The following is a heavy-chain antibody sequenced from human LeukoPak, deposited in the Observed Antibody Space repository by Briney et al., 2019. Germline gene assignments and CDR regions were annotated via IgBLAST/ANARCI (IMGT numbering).Heavy chain of an antibody. CDR1: GGSISTYY. Sequence: SETLSLTCIVSGGSISTYYWSWIRQPAGKGLEWIGRIYSNGSTNYNPSLKSRVTMSVDMSKNQFSLNLSSVTAADTAVYYCASDLAAAGNFDYWGQGTLVTVSS. D-gene: IGHD6-13*01. CDR3: ASDLAAAGNFDY. CDR2: IYSNGST. J-gene: IGHJ4*02. V-gene: IGHV4-4*07.